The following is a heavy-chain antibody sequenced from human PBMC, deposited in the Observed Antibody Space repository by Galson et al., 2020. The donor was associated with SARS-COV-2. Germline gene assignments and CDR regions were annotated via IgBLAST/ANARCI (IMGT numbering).Heavy chain of an antibody. CDR2: LYYSGST. CDR1: GDSISGYGYY. Sequence: SETLSLTCTVSGDSISGYGYYWGWIRQPPGKGLEWIGSLYYSGSTYYNPSLKSRVTISLDTSENKLFLQLKYVNAADTAVYYCARDLWLTGAYYFDSWGQGALVTVSS. CDR3: ARDLWLTGAYYFDS. D-gene: IGHD7-27*01. V-gene: IGHV4-39*07. J-gene: IGHJ4*02.